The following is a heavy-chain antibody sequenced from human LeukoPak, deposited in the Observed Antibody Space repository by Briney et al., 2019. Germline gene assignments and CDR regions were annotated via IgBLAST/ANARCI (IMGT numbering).Heavy chain of an antibody. CDR1: GFTFSSYE. Sequence: GGSLRLSCAASGFTFSSYEMNWVRQAPGKGLEWVSSISSSSSYIYYADSVKGRFTISRDNAKNSLYLQMNSLRAEDTALYYCARAAPTRTMIGSGADYWGQGTLVTVSS. V-gene: IGHV3-21*01. D-gene: IGHD3-22*01. CDR3: ARAAPTRTMIGSGADY. J-gene: IGHJ4*02. CDR2: ISSSSSYI.